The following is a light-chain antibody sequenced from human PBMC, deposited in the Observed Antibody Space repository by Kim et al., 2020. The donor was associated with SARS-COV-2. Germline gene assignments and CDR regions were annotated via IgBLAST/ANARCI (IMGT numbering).Light chain of an antibody. CDR1: QIISTY. Sequence: SASVGDRDTIACRASQIISTYLAWYQHKPGKAPKVLIYRSSTLGSGVPSRFSDGGSGTDFALTISGLQPDDFAFYYCQQYNSYFTFRQGTKGDIK. CDR2: RSS. J-gene: IGKJ1*01. V-gene: IGKV1-5*03. CDR3: QQYNSYFT.